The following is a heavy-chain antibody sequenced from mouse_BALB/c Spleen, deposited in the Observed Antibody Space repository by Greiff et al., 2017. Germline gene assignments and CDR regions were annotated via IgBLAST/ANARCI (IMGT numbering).Heavy chain of an antibody. Sequence: QVQLKESGPGLVAPSQSLSITCTVSGFSLTSYGVHWVRQPPGKGLEWLGVIWAGGSTNYNSALMSRLSISKDNSKSQVFLKMNSLQTDDTAMYYCAREEEARAKVFAYWGQGTLVTVSA. CDR1: GFSLTSYG. CDR3: AREEEARAKVFAY. J-gene: IGHJ3*01. V-gene: IGHV2-9*02. D-gene: IGHD3-1*01. CDR2: IWAGGST.